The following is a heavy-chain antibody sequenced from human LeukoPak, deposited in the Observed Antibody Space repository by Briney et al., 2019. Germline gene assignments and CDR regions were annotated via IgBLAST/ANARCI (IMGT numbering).Heavy chain of an antibody. J-gene: IGHJ4*02. V-gene: IGHV3-74*03. Sequence: GGSLRLSCAASGFTFDDYAMHWVRQAPGKGLVWISRITIDGTGTTYADAVKGRFTISRDNAKNSLYLQMNSLRAEDTALYYCARAQHSSGNGPRFMYFDYWGQGTLVTVSS. CDR1: GFTFDDYA. CDR3: ARAQHSSGNGPRFMYFDY. CDR2: ITIDGTGT. D-gene: IGHD6-19*01.